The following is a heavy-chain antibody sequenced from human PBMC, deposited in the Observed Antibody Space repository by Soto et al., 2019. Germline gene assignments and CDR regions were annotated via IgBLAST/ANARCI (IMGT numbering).Heavy chain of an antibody. CDR3: ARSHSSVVGPDSFDI. Sequence: PGESLTLSWAASRVSFSSYAMSWVRQGPGKGREWVSSISGSGVRTDYADSVKGRFTISRDNAKNSLYPQMNSPRAEDTAVYYYARSHSSVVGPDSFDIWGHGTMVTVSS. CDR1: RVSFSSYA. CDR2: ISGSGVRT. J-gene: IGHJ3*02. D-gene: IGHD1-26*01. V-gene: IGHV3-23*01.